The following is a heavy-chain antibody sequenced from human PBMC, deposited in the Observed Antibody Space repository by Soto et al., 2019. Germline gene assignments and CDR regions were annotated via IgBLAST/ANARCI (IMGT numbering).Heavy chain of an antibody. Sequence: QVQLVESGGGVVQPGRSLRLSCAASGFTFSSYGMHWVRQAPGKGLEWVAVIWYDGSNKYYADSVKGRFTISRDNSKNWLYLPMNSLRAEDTAVYYCARWGIAAGDYWGQGTLVTVSS. CDR1: GFTFSSYG. V-gene: IGHV3-33*01. CDR3: ARWGIAAGDY. CDR2: IWYDGSNK. J-gene: IGHJ4*02. D-gene: IGHD6-13*01.